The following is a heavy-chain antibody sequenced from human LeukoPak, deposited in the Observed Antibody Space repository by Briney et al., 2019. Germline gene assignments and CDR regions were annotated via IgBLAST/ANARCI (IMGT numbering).Heavy chain of an antibody. D-gene: IGHD6-13*01. CDR3: ARDIAQQLANDAFDI. Sequence: ASLKVSCKASGYSFTSYGISWVRKAPGQGLEWMGWISAYNGNTNYEQKLQGRVTMTTDTSTSTAYMELRSLRSDDTAVYYCARDIAQQLANDAFDICGQGTMVTVSS. CDR2: ISAYNGNT. CDR1: GYSFTSYG. J-gene: IGHJ3*02. V-gene: IGHV1-18*01.